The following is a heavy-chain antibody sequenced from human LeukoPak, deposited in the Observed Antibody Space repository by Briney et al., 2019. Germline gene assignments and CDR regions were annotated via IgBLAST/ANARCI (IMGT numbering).Heavy chain of an antibody. D-gene: IGHD6-19*01. CDR3: AKDLLAVAGTSGSFHY. V-gene: IGHV3-30*18. CDR2: ISYDGSNK. CDR1: GXTFSSYG. J-gene: IGHJ4*02. Sequence: QTGGSLRLSCAASGXTFSSYGMHWVRQAPGKGLDWVAVISYDGSNKYYEDSVKGRFTISRDNSKNTLYLQMNSLRAEDTALYYCAKDLLAVAGTSGSFHYWGQGTLVTVSS.